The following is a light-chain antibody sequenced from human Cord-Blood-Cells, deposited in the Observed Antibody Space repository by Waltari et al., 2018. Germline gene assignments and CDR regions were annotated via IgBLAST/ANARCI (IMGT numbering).Light chain of an antibody. CDR3: QQYYSTPPYT. CDR1: QSVLYSSNHKNY. J-gene: IGKJ2*01. Sequence: DIVMTPSPDSLAVSLCERATIYCTSSQSVLYSSNHKNYLAWYQQKTAQPLQLLIYWASTRESGVPDRFSGSRSATDVTLTISSLQAEDVAVYYCQQYYSTPPYTFGQGTKLEIK. CDR2: WAS. V-gene: IGKV4-1*01.